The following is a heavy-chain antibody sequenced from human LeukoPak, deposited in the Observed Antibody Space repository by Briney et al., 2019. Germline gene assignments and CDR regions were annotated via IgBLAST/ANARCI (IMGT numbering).Heavy chain of an antibody. CDR1: GGSFSGYY. V-gene: IGHV4-34*01. CDR2: INHSGST. J-gene: IGHJ5*02. Sequence: PSETLSLTCAVYGGSFSGYYWSWIRQPPGKGLEWIGEINHSGSTNYNPSLKSRVTISVDTSKNQFSLKLSSVTAADTAVYYCARGYRMVVVPAAIDWFDPWGQGTLVTVSS. CDR3: ARGYRMVVVPAAIDWFDP. D-gene: IGHD2-2*02.